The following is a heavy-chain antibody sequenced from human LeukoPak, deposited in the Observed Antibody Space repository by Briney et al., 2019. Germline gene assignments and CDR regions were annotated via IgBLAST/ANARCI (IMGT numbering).Heavy chain of an antibody. V-gene: IGHV3-21*01. J-gene: IGHJ4*02. CDR3: AREEDSSSWIRAFDY. CDR1: GFTFSSYS. CDR2: SSSSSSYI. Sequence: GVSLRLSCGASGFTFSSYSMNWVRQAPRKGLEWVSSSSSSSSYIYYADSVKGRFTISRDNAKNSLYLQMNSLRAEDTAVYYCAREEDSSSWIRAFDYWGQGTLVTVSS. D-gene: IGHD6-13*01.